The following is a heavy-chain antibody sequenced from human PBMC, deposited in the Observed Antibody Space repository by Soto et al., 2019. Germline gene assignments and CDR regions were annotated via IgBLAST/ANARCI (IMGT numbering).Heavy chain of an antibody. V-gene: IGHV1-3*01. CDR3: ARGVPDTGNPIMLEY. Sequence: GASVKVSCKASGYTFTSYAMHWVRQAPGQRLEWMGWINAGNGNTKYSQKFQGRVTITRDTSASTAYMELSSLRSEDTAVYYCARGVPDTGNPIMLEYWGQGTLVTVSS. J-gene: IGHJ4*02. D-gene: IGHD1-26*01. CDR1: GYTFTSYA. CDR2: INAGNGNT.